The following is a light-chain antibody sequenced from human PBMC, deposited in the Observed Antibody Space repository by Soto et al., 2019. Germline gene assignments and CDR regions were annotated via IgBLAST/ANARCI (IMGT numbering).Light chain of an antibody. V-gene: IGLV2-14*01. Sequence: QSALTQPASVSGSPGQSITISCTGTSSDAGGYNFVSWYQQHPGRAPKLLIYEVSRRPSGVSNRFSGSKSGDTASLTISGLQAEDGADYYCYSYRGYYTRVFGTGTKV. J-gene: IGLJ1*01. CDR3: YSYRGYYTRV. CDR2: EVS. CDR1: SSDAGGYNF.